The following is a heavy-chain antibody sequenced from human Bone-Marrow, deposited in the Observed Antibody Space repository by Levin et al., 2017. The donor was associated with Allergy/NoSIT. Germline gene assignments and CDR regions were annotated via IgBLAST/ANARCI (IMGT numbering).Heavy chain of an antibody. Sequence: AGESLKISCAASGFTFSTSWMSWVRQAPGKGLEWVAYIKQDGSENYYVDSVMGRFTISRDNAKNSLYLQMNSLRAEDTAVYYCANGGWYPDYWGQGTLVTVSS. D-gene: IGHD6-19*01. CDR2: IKQDGSEN. V-gene: IGHV3-7*01. J-gene: IGHJ4*02. CDR1: GFTFSTSW. CDR3: ANGGWYPDY.